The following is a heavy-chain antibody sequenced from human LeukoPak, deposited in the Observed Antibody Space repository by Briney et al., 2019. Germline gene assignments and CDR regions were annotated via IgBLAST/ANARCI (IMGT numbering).Heavy chain of an antibody. J-gene: IGHJ6*02. V-gene: IGHV4-59*05. CDR1: GFTFSNYAMH. Sequence: PGGSLRLSCSASGFTFSNYAMHWVRQAPGKGLEWIGSIYYSGSTYYNPSLKSRVTISVDTSKNQFSLKLSSVTAADTAVYYCGRLSYYYYGMEVWGQAATVTVSS. CDR3: GRLSYYYYGMEV. D-gene: IGHD2/OR15-2a*01. CDR2: IYYSGST.